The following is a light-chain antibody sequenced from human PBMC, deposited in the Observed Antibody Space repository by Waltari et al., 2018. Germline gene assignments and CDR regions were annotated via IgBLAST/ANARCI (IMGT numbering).Light chain of an antibody. CDR1: QSLTMST. CDR3: QQYDYWPWT. Sequence: DIVMTQSPATLSLSPGESATLSCSARQSLTMSTFAWFQQKPGQPPRLLIYGTSTRAAGIPDRFSGSGSGTDFSLTISGLQPEDFATYYCQQYDYWPWTFGQGTRVE. J-gene: IGKJ1*01. CDR2: GTS. V-gene: IGKV3D-15*01.